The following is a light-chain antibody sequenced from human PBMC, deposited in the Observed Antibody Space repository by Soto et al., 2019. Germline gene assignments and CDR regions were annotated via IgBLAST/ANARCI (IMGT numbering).Light chain of an antibody. J-gene: IGKJ1*01. V-gene: IGKV3-20*01. Sequence: VLTQSPGTLSLSPGERATVSCRASHSVSSNFLAWYQHKPGLPPSLLIYGASTRATGTPDRFSGSGSGTDFTLTISRLEPEDFAVYYCQQYGDSPPAWTFGQGTKMEIK. CDR3: QQYGDSPPAWT. CDR1: HSVSSNF. CDR2: GAS.